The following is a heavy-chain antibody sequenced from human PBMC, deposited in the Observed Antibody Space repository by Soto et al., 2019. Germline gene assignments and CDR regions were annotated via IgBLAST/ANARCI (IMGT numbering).Heavy chain of an antibody. D-gene: IGHD5-12*01. CDR3: AKDRIVATTLDY. J-gene: IGHJ4*02. V-gene: IGHV3-30*18. Sequence: LRLSCAASGFTFSSYGMHWVRQAPGKGLEWVAVISYDGSNKYYADSVKGRFTISRDNSKNTLYLQMNSLRAEDTAVYYCAKDRIVATTLDYWGQGTLVTVSS. CDR2: ISYDGSNK. CDR1: GFTFSSYG.